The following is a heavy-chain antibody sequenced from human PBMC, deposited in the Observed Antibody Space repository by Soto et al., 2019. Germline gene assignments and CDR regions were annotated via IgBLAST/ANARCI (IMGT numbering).Heavy chain of an antibody. CDR2: ISYIGTT. CDR1: GGSISHYY. Sequence: PSETLSLTCTVSGGSISHYYWSWIRQAPGKGLEYIGYISYIGTTNYNPSLKSRVTISVDTSKNQFSLKLTSVTTADTAVYYCATSGGDYVNRGYYGGDFHSWGRGTLVTVSS. V-gene: IGHV4-59*01. CDR3: ATSGGDYVNRGYYGGDFHS. J-gene: IGHJ4*02. D-gene: IGHD3-22*01.